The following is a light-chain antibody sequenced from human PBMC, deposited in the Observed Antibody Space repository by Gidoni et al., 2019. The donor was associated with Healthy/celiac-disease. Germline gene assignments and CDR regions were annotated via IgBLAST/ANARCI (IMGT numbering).Light chain of an antibody. Sequence: EIVMTQSPATLSVSPGERATLPCRASQSVSSNLAWYQQKPGQAPRLLIYGASTRATGIPARFSGSGSGTEFTLTISSLQSEDFAVSLNQQYNNWPRTFXXXTKVEIK. CDR2: GAS. J-gene: IGKJ1*01. V-gene: IGKV3-15*01. CDR1: QSVSSN. CDR3: QQYNNWPRT.